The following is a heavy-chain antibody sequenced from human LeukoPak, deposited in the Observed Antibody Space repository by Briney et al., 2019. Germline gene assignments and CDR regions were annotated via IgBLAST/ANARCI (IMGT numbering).Heavy chain of an antibody. D-gene: IGHD2-21*01. Sequence: ASVKVSCKASGYTFTSYDINWVRQATGQGLEWMGWMNPNSGNTGYAQKFQGRVTMTRNTSISTAYMELSSLRSEDTAVYYCARISGRYFGGDCRATNWGQGTLVTVSS. CDR2: MNPNSGNT. V-gene: IGHV1-8*01. CDR3: ARISGRYFGGDCRATN. CDR1: GYTFTSYD. J-gene: IGHJ4*02.